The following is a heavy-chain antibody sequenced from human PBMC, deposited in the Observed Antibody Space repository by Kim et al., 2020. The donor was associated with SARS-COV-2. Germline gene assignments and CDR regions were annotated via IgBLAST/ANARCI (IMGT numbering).Heavy chain of an antibody. D-gene: IGHD4-17*01. CDR3: AKDHGDYVSPGR. Sequence: ADSVKDRITISRDNSKNTLYLQMNSLRAEDTAVYYGAKDHGDYVSPGRWGQGTLVTVSS. J-gene: IGHJ4*02. V-gene: IGHV3-30*02.